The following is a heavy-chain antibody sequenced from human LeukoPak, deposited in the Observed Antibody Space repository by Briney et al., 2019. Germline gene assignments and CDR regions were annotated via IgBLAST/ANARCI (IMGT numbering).Heavy chain of an antibody. CDR1: GGSISSSNW. D-gene: IGHD2-2*01. V-gene: IGHV4-4*02. CDR2: IYHSGST. Sequence: PSETLSLTCAVSGGSISSSNWWSWVRQPPGKGLEWIGEIYHSGSTNYNPSLKSRVTISVDKSKNQFSLKLSSVTAADTAVYYCARVPRYCSSTSCSDYYYYYGMDVWGQGTTVTVSS. J-gene: IGHJ6*02. CDR3: ARVPRYCSSTSCSDYYYYYGMDV.